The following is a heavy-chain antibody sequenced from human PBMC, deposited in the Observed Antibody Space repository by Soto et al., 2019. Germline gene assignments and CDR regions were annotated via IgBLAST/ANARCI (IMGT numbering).Heavy chain of an antibody. CDR1: GGSFSDFA. J-gene: IGHJ4*02. D-gene: IGHD4-4*01. Sequence: QVQLAQSGAEVRKPGSSVKVSCSASGGSFSDFAFSWVRQAPGQGLEWMGGTIPMFAATKYAQRFQGRITNNADASTRTVYLALSSLRSDDSAVYYCARGGIVAVPAALSSYDDYTNYRFDSWGQGTLVSVSS. CDR3: ARGGIVAVPAALSSYDDYTNYRFDS. V-gene: IGHV1-69*01. CDR2: TIPMFAAT.